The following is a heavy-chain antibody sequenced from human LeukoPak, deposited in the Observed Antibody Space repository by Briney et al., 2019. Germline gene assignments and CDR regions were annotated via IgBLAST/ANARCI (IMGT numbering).Heavy chain of an antibody. D-gene: IGHD3-16*01. V-gene: IGHV3-30*02. Sequence: GGSLRLSCAASGFTFSSYGMQFSSYGMNWVRQAPGQGLEWVAFIRSDGRNKYYADSVKGRFTISRDNTKNMLYLQMNGLRAEDTAVYYCAKLKINYYYYMDVWGKGTTVIVSS. CDR2: IRSDGRNK. CDR3: AKLKINYYYYMDV. CDR1: GFTFSSYG. J-gene: IGHJ6*03.